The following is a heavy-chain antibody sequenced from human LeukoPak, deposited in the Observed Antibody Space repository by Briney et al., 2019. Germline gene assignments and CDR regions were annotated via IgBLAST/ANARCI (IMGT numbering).Heavy chain of an antibody. CDR2: IYYSGTT. V-gene: IGHV4-59*13. J-gene: IGHJ4*02. CDR1: GGSISSYY. CDR3: ARAGGSYDHLDY. Sequence: SETLSLTCTVSGGSISSYYYNWIRQPPGKGLEWIGYIYYSGTTNYNPSLKSRVSISVDTSKNHFSLNLTSVTAADTAVYHCARAGGSYDHLDYWGQGTLVTVSS. D-gene: IGHD1-26*01.